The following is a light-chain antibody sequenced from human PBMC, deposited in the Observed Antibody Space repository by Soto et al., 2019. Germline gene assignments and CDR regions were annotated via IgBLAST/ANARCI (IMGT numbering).Light chain of an antibody. Sequence: EIVLTQSPGTLSLSPGERATLSCRASQSVSSSYLAGYQQKPGQAPRLLSYGASSRATGISDRFSGSGSGTDFTLTISRLEPEDFAVYYCQQYGSSPQTFGQGTKLEIK. J-gene: IGKJ2*01. CDR3: QQYGSSPQT. CDR2: GAS. V-gene: IGKV3-20*01. CDR1: QSVSSSY.